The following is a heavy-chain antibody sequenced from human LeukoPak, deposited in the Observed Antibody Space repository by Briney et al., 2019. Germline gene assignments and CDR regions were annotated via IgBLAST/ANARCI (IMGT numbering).Heavy chain of an antibody. J-gene: IGHJ3*02. CDR1: GFTFSSYS. CDR3: ARSKGATGGYYDFWSGYYSGFGDAFDI. CDR2: ISSSSSYI. V-gene: IGHV3-21*01. Sequence: PGGSLRLSCAASGFTFSSYSMNWVRQAPGKGLEWVSSISSSSSYIYYADSVKGRFTISRDNAKNSLYLQMNSLRAEDTAVYYCARSKGATGGYYDFWSGYYSGFGDAFDIWGQGTMVTVSS. D-gene: IGHD3-3*01.